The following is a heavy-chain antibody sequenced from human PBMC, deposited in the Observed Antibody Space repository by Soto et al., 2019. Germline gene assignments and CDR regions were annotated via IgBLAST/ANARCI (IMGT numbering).Heavy chain of an antibody. CDR1: GGSITRGGYY. CDR3: ARGRGDYWFYP. Sequence: QVQLQEKGPGLVKPSQTLSLTCTVSGGSITRGGYYWTWIRQLPGKGLGCSGYIYFSGSTYYNQYLESRVTVSAYTSKHQFGLTLTAVTVADTAMYYCARGRGDYWFYPWGQGNLVTVSS. CDR2: IYFSGST. J-gene: IGHJ5*02. V-gene: IGHV4-30-4*01. D-gene: IGHD4-17*01.